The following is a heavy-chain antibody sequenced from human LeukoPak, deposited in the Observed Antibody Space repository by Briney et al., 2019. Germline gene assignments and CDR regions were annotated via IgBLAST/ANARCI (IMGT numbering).Heavy chain of an antibody. CDR2: IYWDDDK. CDR3: AHYDYGDSPTVDYFDY. D-gene: IGHD4-17*01. J-gene: IGHJ4*02. CDR1: GGSISSYYW. V-gene: IGHV2-5*08. Sequence: TLSLTCTVSGGSISSYYWSWLRQPPGKALEWLALIYWDDDKRYSPSLKSRMTITKDTSKNQVVLTMTNMDPVDTATYYCAHYDYGDSPTVDYFDYWGQGTLVTVSS.